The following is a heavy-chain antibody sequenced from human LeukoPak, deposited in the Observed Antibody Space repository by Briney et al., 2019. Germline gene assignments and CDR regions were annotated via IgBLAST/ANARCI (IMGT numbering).Heavy chain of an antibody. CDR1: GFTVSSNY. CDR3: ARRLYSSSWSSFDY. Sequence: GGSLRLSCAASGFTVSSNYMSWVRQAPGKGLEWVSVIYSGGSTYYADSVKGRFTISRDNSKNTLYLQMNSLRAEDAAVYYCARRLYSSSWSSFDYWGQGTLVTVSS. V-gene: IGHV3-53*01. CDR2: IYSGGST. D-gene: IGHD6-13*01. J-gene: IGHJ4*02.